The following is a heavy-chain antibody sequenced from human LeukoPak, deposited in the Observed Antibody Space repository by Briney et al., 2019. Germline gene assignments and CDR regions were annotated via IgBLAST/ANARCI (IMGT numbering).Heavy chain of an antibody. Sequence: GESLKISCKGSGYTFTDYWVGWVRQMPGKGLEWMGIIYPGDSDTRYSPSFQGQVTISADKSISTAYLQWSSLKASDTAMYYCAVEVVTSGFDAFDIWGQGTMVTVSS. CDR1: GYTFTDYW. J-gene: IGHJ3*02. CDR2: IYPGDSDT. CDR3: AVEVVTSGFDAFDI. D-gene: IGHD3-22*01. V-gene: IGHV5-51*01.